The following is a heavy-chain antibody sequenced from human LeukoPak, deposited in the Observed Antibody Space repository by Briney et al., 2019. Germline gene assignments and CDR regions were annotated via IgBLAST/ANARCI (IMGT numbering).Heavy chain of an antibody. CDR3: AKGSKMLIFTRDYYMDV. D-gene: IGHD3/OR15-3a*01. Sequence: GGSLRLSCAASGFTFSSYGMHWVRQAPGKGREWVAFIRHDGSNKYFADSVKGRFTISRDNSKNTLFLQMNSLRAEDTAVYYCAKGSKMLIFTRDYYMDVWGKGTTVTISS. V-gene: IGHV3-30*02. J-gene: IGHJ6*03. CDR1: GFTFSSYG. CDR2: IRHDGSNK.